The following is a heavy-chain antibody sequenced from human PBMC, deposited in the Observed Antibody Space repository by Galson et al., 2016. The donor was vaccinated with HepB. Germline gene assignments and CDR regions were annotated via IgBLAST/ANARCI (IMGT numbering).Heavy chain of an antibody. CDR1: GYSFIGFY. CDR2: INPKNGGT. D-gene: IGHD6-13*01. Sequence: SVKVSCKASGYSFIGFYMHWVRQAPGQGLEWMGRINPKNGGTNHAQKFQGRVTMTRDTSISTVYMELSRLRSDDAAIYYCARDAGPPEGIDYWGQGTLVTVSS. V-gene: IGHV1-2*06. CDR3: ARDAGPPEGIDY. J-gene: IGHJ4*02.